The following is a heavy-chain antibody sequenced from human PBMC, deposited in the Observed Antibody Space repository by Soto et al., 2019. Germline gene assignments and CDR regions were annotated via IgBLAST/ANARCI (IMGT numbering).Heavy chain of an antibody. CDR1: GGSISSYY. D-gene: IGHD6-6*01. CDR3: ARFGEYSSSSGDY. CDR2: IYYSGST. J-gene: IGHJ4*02. Sequence: SETLSLTCTVSGGSISSYYWSWIRQPPGKGLEWIGYIYYSGSTNYNPSLKSRVTISVDTSKNQFSLKLSSVTAADTAVYYCARFGEYSSSSGDYWGQGTLVTVSS. V-gene: IGHV4-59*01.